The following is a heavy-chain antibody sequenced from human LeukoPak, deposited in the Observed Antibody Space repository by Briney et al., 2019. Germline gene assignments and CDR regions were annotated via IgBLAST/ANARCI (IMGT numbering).Heavy chain of an antibody. CDR3: AKEGGYYYDSSGYYPLEYFQH. CDR1: GFTFSSYG. Sequence: PGGSLRLSCAASGFTFSSYGMHRVRQAPGKGLEWVAVIWYDGSNKYYADSVKGRFTTSRDNSKNTLYLQMNSLRAEDTAVYYCAKEGGYYYDSSGYYPLEYFQHWGQGTLVTVSS. D-gene: IGHD3-22*01. J-gene: IGHJ1*01. CDR2: IWYDGSNK. V-gene: IGHV3-33*06.